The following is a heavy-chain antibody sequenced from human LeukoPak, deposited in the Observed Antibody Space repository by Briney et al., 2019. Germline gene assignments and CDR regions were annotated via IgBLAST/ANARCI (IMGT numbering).Heavy chain of an antibody. D-gene: IGHD6-19*01. CDR1: GFTFSSYS. CDR2: IDYSGTT. CDR3: ARGPRLSIGYNSDWYLNY. V-gene: IGHV4-34*01. J-gene: IGHJ4*02. Sequence: GSLRLSCAASGFTFSSYSMNWIRQPPGKGLEWIGEIDYSGTTNYNPSLKSRITISLDMSKSQFSLGLSSVTAADTALYYCARGPRLSIGYNSDWYLNYWGQGTLVTVSS.